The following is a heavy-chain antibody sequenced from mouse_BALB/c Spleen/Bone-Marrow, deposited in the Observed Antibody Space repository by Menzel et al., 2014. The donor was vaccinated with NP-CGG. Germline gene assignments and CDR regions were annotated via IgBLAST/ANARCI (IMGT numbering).Heavy chain of an antibody. Sequence: EVKLEESGGGLVQPGGYLKLSCAASGFDFRRYWMTWVRQDPGKGLEWIGEINPASSTINYTPSLKDKFIISRDNAKNTLYLQMIKVRSEDSSLYYCAKTYYFVSVASWGHSTLFPFSA. CDR2: INPASSTI. J-gene: IGHJ3*01. V-gene: IGHV4-1*02. CDR1: GFDFRRYW. D-gene: IGHD1-1*01. CDR3: AKTYYFVSVAS.